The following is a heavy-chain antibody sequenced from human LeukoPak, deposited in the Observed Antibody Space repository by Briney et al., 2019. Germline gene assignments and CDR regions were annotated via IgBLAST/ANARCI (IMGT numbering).Heavy chain of an antibody. Sequence: ASVKVSCKASVYTYTAYYLHWVRQAPGHGLEWMGWINPKTGVTKYAQNFQGRVTMTRDTSINTAYMEVSRPKSDDTAVFYCAREPAMYSPDLDYWGQGTLVTVSS. J-gene: IGHJ4*02. CDR3: AREPAMYSPDLDY. V-gene: IGHV1-2*02. D-gene: IGHD1-26*01. CDR1: VYTYTAYY. CDR2: INPKTGVT.